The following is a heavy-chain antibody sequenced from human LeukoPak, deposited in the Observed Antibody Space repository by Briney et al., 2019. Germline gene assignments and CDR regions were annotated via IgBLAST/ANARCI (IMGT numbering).Heavy chain of an antibody. J-gene: IGHJ4*02. V-gene: IGHV4-4*07. CDR2: IYTSGST. Sequence: PFATLSLTCTVSGGSISGYYWSWIRQPAGKGLEWIGRIYTSGSTTYNSSLKSRVTMSVDTSKNQFSLKLRSVTAADTAVYYCARDVGGYNYGYSPDYWGQGTLVSVSS. CDR1: GGSISGYY. D-gene: IGHD5-18*01. CDR3: ARDVGGYNYGYSPDY.